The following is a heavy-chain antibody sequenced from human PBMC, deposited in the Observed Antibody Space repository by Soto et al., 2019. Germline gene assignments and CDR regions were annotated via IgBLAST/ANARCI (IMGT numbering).Heavy chain of an antibody. CDR3: GKVAASGYYTVDR. V-gene: IGHV3-48*01. CDR1: GLTLSTSS. Sequence: EVQLVESGGMLVQPGGSLRLSCAASGLTLSTSSMNWVRQAPGKGLEWISYIRRHTSVTAYADSVKGRFTISRDSAKTSMYLQMDSLRVEDTAVYYCGKVAASGYYTVDRWGQGTLVTVSS. J-gene: IGHJ5*02. CDR2: IRRHTSVT. D-gene: IGHD3-22*01.